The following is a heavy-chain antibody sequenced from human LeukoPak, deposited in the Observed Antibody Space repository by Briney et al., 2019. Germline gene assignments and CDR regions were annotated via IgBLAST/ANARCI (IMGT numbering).Heavy chain of an antibody. Sequence: ASVKVSCKASGYTFTSYYMHWVRQAPGQGLEWMGIINPGGGSTSYAQKFQGTVTMTRDMSTSTVYMELSSLRSEDTAVYYCARENRYCTNGVCYFRSGNWFDPWGQGTLVTVSS. CDR2: INPGGGST. CDR1: GYTFTSYY. V-gene: IGHV1-46*01. D-gene: IGHD2-8*01. J-gene: IGHJ5*02. CDR3: ARENRYCTNGVCYFRSGNWFDP.